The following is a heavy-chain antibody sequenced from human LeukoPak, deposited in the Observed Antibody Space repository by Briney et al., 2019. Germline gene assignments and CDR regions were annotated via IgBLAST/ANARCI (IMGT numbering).Heavy chain of an antibody. V-gene: IGHV4-39*01. D-gene: IGHD5-12*01. CDR3: ARHSRSGSGGYENAFDI. CDR2: IYSGGST. CDR1: DGSISSSSYY. Sequence: PSETLFLTCTVSDGSISSSSYYWDWIRQSPGKGLEWIGNIYSGGSTYYTPSLKSRVTISVDTSKNQFSLKLSSVTAADTAIYFCARHSRSGSGGYENAFDIWGQGTMVTVSS. J-gene: IGHJ3*02.